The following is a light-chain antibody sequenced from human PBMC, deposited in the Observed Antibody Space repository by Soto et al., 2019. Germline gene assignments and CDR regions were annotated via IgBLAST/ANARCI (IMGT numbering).Light chain of an antibody. V-gene: IGLV2-14*01. Sequence: QSALTQPASVSGSPGQSITISCTGTSSDVGGYNYVSWYQQHPGKAPKLMIYDVSNRPSGVSNRFSGSKSGNTASLTISGLQDEDEADYYCSSSTSSSTHVFGTGTKLTVL. CDR3: SSSTSSSTHV. J-gene: IGLJ1*01. CDR1: SSDVGGYNY. CDR2: DVS.